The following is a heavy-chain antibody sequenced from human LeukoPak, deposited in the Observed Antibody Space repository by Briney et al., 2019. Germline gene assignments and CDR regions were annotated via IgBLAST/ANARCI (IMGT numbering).Heavy chain of an antibody. D-gene: IGHD1-26*01. Sequence: SGGSLRLSCEASGFTFSNYNMNWVRQAPGKGLVWVSRINNDGSGTTYADSVKGRFTISRDNAKNTLYLQMNSLRAEDTAVYYCARDQDGPGATVDHWGQGTLVTVSS. CDR1: GFTFSNYN. CDR2: INNDGSGT. V-gene: IGHV3-74*01. CDR3: ARDQDGPGATVDH. J-gene: IGHJ5*02.